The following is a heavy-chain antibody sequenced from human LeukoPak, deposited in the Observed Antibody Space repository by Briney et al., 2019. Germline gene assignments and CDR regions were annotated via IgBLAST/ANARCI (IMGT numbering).Heavy chain of an antibody. Sequence: PGGSLRLSCAASGFTFSSYSMNRVRQAPGKGLEWVSSISSSSSYIYYADSVKGRFTISRDNAKNSLYLQMNSLRAEDTAVYYCARTYDYVWGSYRSPPTYYFDYWGQGTLVTVSS. CDR3: ARTYDYVWGSYRSPPTYYFDY. CDR2: ISSSSSYI. J-gene: IGHJ4*02. CDR1: GFTFSSYS. V-gene: IGHV3-21*01. D-gene: IGHD3-16*02.